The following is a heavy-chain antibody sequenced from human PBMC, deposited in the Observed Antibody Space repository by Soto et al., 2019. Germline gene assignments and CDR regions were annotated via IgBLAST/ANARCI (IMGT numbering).Heavy chain of an antibody. D-gene: IGHD3-10*01. CDR3: ARVSRPLWFGQFTGDDYYYIDV. CDR1: SGSISTSNW. CDR2: VYHSEST. V-gene: IGHV4-4*02. Sequence: QVQLQESGPGLVKPSGTLSLTCAVSSGSISTSNWWRWVRQTPGKGLVWIGEVYHSESTKYNPSLNRRFTSSVDKSKNRFSLKLSSVTATDTAVYYCARVSRPLWFGQFTGDDYYYIDVWGKGTTVTVSS. J-gene: IGHJ6*03.